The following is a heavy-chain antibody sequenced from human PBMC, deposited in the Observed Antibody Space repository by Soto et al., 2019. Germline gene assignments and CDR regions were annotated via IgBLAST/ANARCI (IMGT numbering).Heavy chain of an antibody. Sequence: PGGSLRLSCAASGFNFNTYSMNWVRQAPGKGLQWVSFISASGAYKYYADSVRGRFTISRDNAKKSMFLEMNSLTADDTAIYYCAGERSALPGARDAMDVWGQGTTVTVSS. CDR3: AGERSALPGARDAMDV. CDR2: ISASGAYK. J-gene: IGHJ6*02. V-gene: IGHV3-21*01. CDR1: GFNFNTYS. D-gene: IGHD1-26*01.